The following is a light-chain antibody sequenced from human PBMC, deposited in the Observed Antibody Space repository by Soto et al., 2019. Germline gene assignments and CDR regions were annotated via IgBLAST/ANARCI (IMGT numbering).Light chain of an antibody. Sequence: EIALTQSPGTLSLSPGERATLSCRASPSISSTYLAWYQQKPGQAPMLLIYGTSNRATGIPDRFSGSGSGTDFTLTISRVEPVDFAVYDCQQYGGSPPFTFGQGTKLEIK. CDR1: PSISSTY. CDR3: QQYGGSPPFT. CDR2: GTS. J-gene: IGKJ2*01. V-gene: IGKV3-20*01.